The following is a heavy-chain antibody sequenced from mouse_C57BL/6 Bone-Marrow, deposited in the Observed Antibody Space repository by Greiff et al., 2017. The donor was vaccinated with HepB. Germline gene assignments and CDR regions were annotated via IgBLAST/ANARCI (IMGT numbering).Heavy chain of an antibody. CDR2: IYPRSGNT. CDR3: ASFQYYFDY. CDR1: GYTFTSYG. V-gene: IGHV1-81*01. J-gene: IGHJ2*01. Sequence: VQLVESGAELARPGASVKLSCKASGYTFTSYGISWVKQRTGQGLEWIGEIYPRSGNTYYNEKFKGKATLTADKSSSTAYMELRSLTSEDSAVYFCASFQYYFDYWGQGTTLTVSS.